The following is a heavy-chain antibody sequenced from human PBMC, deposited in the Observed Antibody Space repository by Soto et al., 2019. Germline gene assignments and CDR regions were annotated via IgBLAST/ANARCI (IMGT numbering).Heavy chain of an antibody. Sequence: EVQLLESGGGFVQPGGSLRLSCVVSGFMFRDYPMGWVRQAPGKGLEWVSATTATGGSTFYADSVKGRFTISRDNSINTLYLQMNTLRDEDSAVYSCAKRSIITGGAFDRWGQGTMVTGSS. D-gene: IGHD3-3*02. V-gene: IGHV3-23*01. CDR1: GFMFRDYP. CDR3: AKRSIITGGAFDR. CDR2: TTATGGST. J-gene: IGHJ3*02.